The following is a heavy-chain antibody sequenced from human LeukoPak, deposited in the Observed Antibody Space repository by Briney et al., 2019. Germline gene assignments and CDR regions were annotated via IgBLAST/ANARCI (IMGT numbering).Heavy chain of an antibody. CDR3: AKDVGSRSNIKNWFDP. CDR2: VSSDESIK. J-gene: IGHJ5*02. Sequence: GRSLRLSCAASGFTFSSYGMHWVRQAPGKGLEWVAVVSSDESIKFYGDSVKGRFTISRDNSKNTLYLQMNSLRAEDTALYYCAKDVGSRSNIKNWFDPWGQGTLVTVSS. D-gene: IGHD6-13*01. V-gene: IGHV3-30*18. CDR1: GFTFSSYG.